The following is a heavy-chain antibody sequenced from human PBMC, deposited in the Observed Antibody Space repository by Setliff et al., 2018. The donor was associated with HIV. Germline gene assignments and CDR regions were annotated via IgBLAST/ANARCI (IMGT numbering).Heavy chain of an antibody. CDR1: GYSISSGYY. D-gene: IGHD2-15*01. CDR2: SYPSGAT. Sequence: PSETLSLTCAVSGYSISSGYYWGWIRQSPRKGLEWIGSSYPSGATYYNPPLKRRVTISVDTSKNQFSLKLSSVTAADTAVYYCARSVGYCSGGSCSNWFDPWGQGTLVTVSS. V-gene: IGHV4-38-2*01. J-gene: IGHJ5*02. CDR3: ARSVGYCSGGSCSNWFDP.